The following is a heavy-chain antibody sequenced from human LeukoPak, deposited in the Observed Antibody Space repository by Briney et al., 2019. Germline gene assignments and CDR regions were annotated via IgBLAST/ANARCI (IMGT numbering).Heavy chain of an antibody. CDR3: VRHDGRGGATMGSLDS. CDR1: GGSISSYY. V-gene: IGHV4-59*08. Sequence: PSETLSLTCTVSGGSISSYYWSWIRQPPGKGLEWIGYIYYSGNTNYNPSLKSRVTISVDTSKNQFSLQLNSVTAADTAVYYRVRHDGRGGATMGSLDSWGQGSLVTVSS. CDR2: IYYSGNT. J-gene: IGHJ4*02. D-gene: IGHD5-12*01.